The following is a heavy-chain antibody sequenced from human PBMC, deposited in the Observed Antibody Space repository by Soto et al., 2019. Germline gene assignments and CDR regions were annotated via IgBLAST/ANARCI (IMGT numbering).Heavy chain of an antibody. Sequence: GGSLRLSCAASGLTFSSFWMSWVRQAPGKGPEWVASINQDGSNKQYVDSVKGRFTISRDNAENSLYLQMNSLRAEDTAVYYCARDYRADWGPGTLVTVSS. J-gene: IGHJ4*02. D-gene: IGHD1-26*01. CDR1: GLTFSSFW. CDR3: ARDYRAD. V-gene: IGHV3-7*01. CDR2: INQDGSNK.